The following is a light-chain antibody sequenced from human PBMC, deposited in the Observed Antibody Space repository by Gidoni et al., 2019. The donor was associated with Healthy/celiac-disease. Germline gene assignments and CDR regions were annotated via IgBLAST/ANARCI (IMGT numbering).Light chain of an antibody. J-gene: IGLJ2*01. CDR3: NSRDSSGNLVV. Sequence: SSELTPDPAVSVALGQTVRITCQGDSLRSYYASWYPQKPGQAPVLVIYGKNNRPSGIPDRFSGSSSGNTASLTITGAQAEDEADYYCNSRDSSGNLVVFGGGTKLTVL. CDR2: GKN. V-gene: IGLV3-19*01. CDR1: SLRSYY.